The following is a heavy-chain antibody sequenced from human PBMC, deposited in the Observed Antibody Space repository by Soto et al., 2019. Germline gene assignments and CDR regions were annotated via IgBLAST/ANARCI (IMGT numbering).Heavy chain of an antibody. CDR3: ASSGAREGDWFDP. V-gene: IGHV4-31*03. J-gene: IGHJ5*02. CDR2: IHYSGIT. D-gene: IGHD3-16*01. CDR1: GGSIRRRGYY. Sequence: QVQLQESGPGVVKPSQTLSLTCTVSGGSIRRRGYYWSWIRHHPGEGLQWIGFIHYSGITDYNPSLKSRAAISADTSKNQFSLKLSSVTAADTAVYYCASSGAREGDWFDPWGQGTRVTVSS.